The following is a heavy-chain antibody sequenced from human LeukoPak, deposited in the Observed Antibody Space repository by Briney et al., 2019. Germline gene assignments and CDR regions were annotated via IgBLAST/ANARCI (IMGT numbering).Heavy chain of an antibody. J-gene: IGHJ6*02. Sequence: PSETLSLTCTVSGGSISSSSYYWGWIRQPPGKGLEWIGSIYYSGSTYYNPSLKSRVTISVDTSKNQFSLKLSSVTAADTAVYYCARATPNYYDNFERYYGMDVWGQGTTVTVSS. CDR1: GGSISSSSYY. D-gene: IGHD3-22*01. CDR3: ARATPNYYDNFERYYGMDV. CDR2: IYYSGST. V-gene: IGHV4-39*01.